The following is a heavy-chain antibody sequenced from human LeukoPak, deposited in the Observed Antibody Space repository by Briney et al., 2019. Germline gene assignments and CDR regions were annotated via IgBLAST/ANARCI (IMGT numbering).Heavy chain of an antibody. J-gene: IGHJ3*01. CDR2: TYYRSKWYN. CDR3: AREKAQSVDAFDV. Sequence: SQTLSLTCAISGDSVSSNSAAWNWIRQSPSRGLEWLGRTYYRSKWYNDYAVSVKSRITITPDTSQNQLSLHLNSVTPEDTALYYCAREKAQSVDAFDVWGQGTMVTVSS. D-gene: IGHD5-24*01. V-gene: IGHV6-1*01. CDR1: GDSVSSNSAA.